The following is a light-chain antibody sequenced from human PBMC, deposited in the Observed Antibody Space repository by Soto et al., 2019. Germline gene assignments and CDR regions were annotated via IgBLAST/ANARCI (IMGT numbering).Light chain of an antibody. V-gene: IGKV3-20*01. CDR2: GAS. Sequence: EIVLTQSPGTLSLSPEERATLSCRASQSVSSSYLAWYQQKPGQAPRLLIYGASSRATGIPDRFSGSGSGTDFTLTISRLEPEDLAVYYCQQYGSSPFTFGPGTKVDIK. CDR3: QQYGSSPFT. CDR1: QSVSSSY. J-gene: IGKJ3*01.